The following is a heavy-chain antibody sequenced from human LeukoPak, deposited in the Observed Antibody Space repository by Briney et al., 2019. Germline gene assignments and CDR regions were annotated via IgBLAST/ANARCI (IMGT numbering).Heavy chain of an antibody. CDR2: INPNSGGT. V-gene: IGHV1-2*02. CDR1: GYTFTGYY. D-gene: IGHD3-10*01. Sequence: GASVKVSCKASGYTFTGYYMHWVRQAPGQGLEWMGWINPNSGGTNYAQKFQGRVTMTRDTSISTAYMELSRLRSDDTAVYYCARDLKRITMVRGASQGDYWGQGTLVTVSS. J-gene: IGHJ4*02. CDR3: ARDLKRITMVRGASQGDY.